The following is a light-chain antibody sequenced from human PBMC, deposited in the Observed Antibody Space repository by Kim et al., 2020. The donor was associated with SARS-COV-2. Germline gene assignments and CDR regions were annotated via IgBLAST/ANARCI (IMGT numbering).Light chain of an antibody. CDR3: QSRDSGGSVI. Sequence: SSELTQDTAVSVALGQTVRITCQGDSLRSYYATWYQQKPRQAPVLVIYGRNNRPSGIPDRFSGPASGNTASLTISGAQAEDEADFYCQSRDSGGSVIFGG. CDR1: SLRSYY. V-gene: IGLV3-19*01. J-gene: IGLJ2*01. CDR2: GRN.